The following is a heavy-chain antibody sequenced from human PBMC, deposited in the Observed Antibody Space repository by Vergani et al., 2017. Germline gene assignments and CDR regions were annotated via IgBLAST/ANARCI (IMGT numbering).Heavy chain of an antibody. J-gene: IGHJ4*02. CDR3: ARHTTYTDS. CDR1: EYSFGNYW. V-gene: IGHV5-51*01. D-gene: IGHD1-1*01. CDR2: IYPADSVT. Sequence: EVELVPSGPEMRKPGESLKISCKGSEYSFGNYWIGWVRQMPGKGLEWMGIIYPADSVTRYSPSFQGQVTISADNSISTAFLQWDSLKASDTALYYCARHTTYTDSWGQGTLVTVSS.